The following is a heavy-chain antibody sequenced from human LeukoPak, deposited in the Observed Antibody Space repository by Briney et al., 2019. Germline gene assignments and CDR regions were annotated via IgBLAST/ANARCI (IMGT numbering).Heavy chain of an antibody. CDR3: ARAVGSGSFQTYYYYMDV. CDR1: GGSISSYY. V-gene: IGHV4-59*12. Sequence: SETLSLTCTVSGGSISSYYWSWIRQPPGKGLEWIGYIYYSGSTNYNLSLIGRVTISVDTSKNQFSLKLSSVTAADTAVYYCARAVGSGSFQTYYYYMDVWGKGTTVTISS. CDR2: IYYSGST. J-gene: IGHJ6*03. D-gene: IGHD3-10*01.